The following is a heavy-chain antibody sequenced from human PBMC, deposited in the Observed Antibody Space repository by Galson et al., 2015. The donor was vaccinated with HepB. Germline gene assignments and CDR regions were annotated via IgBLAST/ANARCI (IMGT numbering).Heavy chain of an antibody. Sequence: SLRLSCAASGFTFSSYAMSWVRQAPGKGLEWVSAISGSGGSTYYADSVKGRFTISRDNSKNTLYLQMNSLRAEDTAVYYCAKSENYGSGSSRLDYWGQGTLVTVSS. CDR2: ISGSGGST. D-gene: IGHD3-10*01. CDR3: AKSENYGSGSSRLDY. J-gene: IGHJ4*02. V-gene: IGHV3-23*01. CDR1: GFTFSSYA.